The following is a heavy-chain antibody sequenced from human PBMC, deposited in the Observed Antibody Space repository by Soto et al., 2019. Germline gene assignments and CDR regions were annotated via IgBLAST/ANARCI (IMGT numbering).Heavy chain of an antibody. D-gene: IGHD3-10*01. Sequence: PSETLSLTCAVYGGSFSGYYWSWIRQPPGKGLEWIGEINHSGSTNYNPSLKSRVTISVDTSKNQFSLKLSSVTAADTAVYYCARERKGFGELYGGYMDVWGKGTTVTVSS. CDR2: INHSGST. V-gene: IGHV4-34*01. CDR3: ARERKGFGELYGGYMDV. CDR1: GGSFSGYY. J-gene: IGHJ6*03.